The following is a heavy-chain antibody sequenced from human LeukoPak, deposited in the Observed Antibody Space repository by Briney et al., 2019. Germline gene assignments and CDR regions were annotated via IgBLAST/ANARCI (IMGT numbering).Heavy chain of an antibody. V-gene: IGHV3-48*01. CDR3: ARFWREYYYDSSGYFS. CDR2: ISSSSSTI. D-gene: IGHD3-22*01. J-gene: IGHJ5*02. CDR1: GFTFSSYS. Sequence: GGSLRLSCAASGFTFSSYSMNWVRQAPGKGLEWVSYISSSSSTIYYADSVKGRFTISRDNAKNSLYLQMNSLRAEDTAVYYCARFWREYYYDSSGYFSWGQGTLVTVSS.